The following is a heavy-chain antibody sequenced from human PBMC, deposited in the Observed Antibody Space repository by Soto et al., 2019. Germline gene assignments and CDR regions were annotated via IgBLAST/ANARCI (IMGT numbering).Heavy chain of an antibody. V-gene: IGHV4-31*03. CDR3: ARGYSYGYVDY. D-gene: IGHD5-18*01. Sequence: QVQLQESGPGLVKPSQTLSLTCTVSGGSISSGGYYWSWIRQHPGKGLEWIGYIYYSGSTYDHPSLKSRVTISVDTSKNQCSLKLSSVTAADTAVYYCARGYSYGYVDYWGQGTLVTVSS. CDR2: IYYSGST. J-gene: IGHJ4*02. CDR1: GGSISSGGYY.